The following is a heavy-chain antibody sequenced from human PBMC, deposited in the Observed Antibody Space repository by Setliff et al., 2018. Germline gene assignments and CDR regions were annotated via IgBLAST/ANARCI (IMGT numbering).Heavy chain of an antibody. V-gene: IGHV4-38-2*02. D-gene: IGHD2-15*01. CDR2: IYHSGTT. CDR1: GYSISSTYH. Sequence: SETLSLTCTVSGYSISSTYHWGWIRQSPGKGLEWIGTIYHSGTTYYNPSLNSRLTISVYPSKHQFSLILSSVTAADTAVYYCASERESASRQTYFDSWGQGTLVTVSS. CDR3: ASERESASRQTYFDS. J-gene: IGHJ4*02.